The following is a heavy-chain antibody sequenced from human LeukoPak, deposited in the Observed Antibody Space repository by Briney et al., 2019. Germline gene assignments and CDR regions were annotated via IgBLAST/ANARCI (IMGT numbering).Heavy chain of an antibody. CDR2: ISSSGSTI. J-gene: IGHJ4*02. D-gene: IGHD6-19*01. V-gene: IGHV3-48*03. Sequence: GGSLRLSCAASGFTFSSYEMNWVRQAPWKGLEWVSYISSSGSTIYYADSVKGRFTISRDNAKNSLYLQMNSLRAEDTAVYYCARAKGVSGWYFGGQGTLVTVSS. CDR3: ARAKGVSGWYF. CDR1: GFTFSSYE.